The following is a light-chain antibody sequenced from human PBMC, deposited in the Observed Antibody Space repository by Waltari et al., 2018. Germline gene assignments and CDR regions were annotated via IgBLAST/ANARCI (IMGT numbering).Light chain of an antibody. CDR3: QVSFHFPLT. Sequence: DIQMTQSPSSLAASVGDRVTSTCQASQDITLSLNWYQQKPGKAPKLLIYGTSKLETGVPSRFSGSGSGTHFTLTISSLQPEDIATYYCQVSFHFPLTFGGGTKLEIK. V-gene: IGKV1-33*01. CDR1: QDITLS. CDR2: GTS. J-gene: IGKJ4*01.